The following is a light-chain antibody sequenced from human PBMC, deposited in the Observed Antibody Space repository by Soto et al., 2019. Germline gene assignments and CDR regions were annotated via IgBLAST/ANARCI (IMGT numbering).Light chain of an antibody. CDR1: SSNIGAGYG. V-gene: IGLV1-40*01. CDR3: QSYDSSLSGYV. CDR2: GNN. J-gene: IGLJ1*01. Sequence: QLVLTQPPSVSGASGQRVTISCTGSSSNIGAGYGVHWYQQLPGTAPKLLIYGNNNRPSGVPDRFSGSNSGTSASLAITGLQAEDEADYYCQSYDSSLSGYVFGVGTKVTVL.